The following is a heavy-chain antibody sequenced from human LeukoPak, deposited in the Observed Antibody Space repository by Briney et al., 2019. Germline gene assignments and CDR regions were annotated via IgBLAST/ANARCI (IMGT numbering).Heavy chain of an antibody. V-gene: IGHV4-4*07. CDR1: GGSISSYY. J-gene: IGHJ4*02. CDR2: IYTSGST. Sequence: TSETLSPTCTVSGGSISSYYWSWIRQPAGKGLEWIGRIYTSGSTNYNPSLKSRVTMSVDTSKNQFSLKLSSVTAADTAVYYCARQRYYDSGGLSARRFDYWGQGTLVTVSS. CDR3: ARQRYYDSGGLSARRFDY. D-gene: IGHD3-22*01.